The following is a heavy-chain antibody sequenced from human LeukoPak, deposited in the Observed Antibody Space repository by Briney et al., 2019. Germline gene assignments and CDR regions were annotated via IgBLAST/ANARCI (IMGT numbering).Heavy chain of an antibody. D-gene: IGHD4-17*01. CDR1: GFTFSDYY. J-gene: IGHJ3*01. CDR2: ILGGGGT. CDR3: GQDPNGNYIGAFDF. Sequence: PGGSLRLSCAASGFTFSDYYMSWIRQAPGKGLEGVSAILGGGGTFYADAVKGRFTISRDNSKNTLYLQMNSLRAEDTATYYCGQDPNGNYIGAFDFWGRGTMVTVSS. V-gene: IGHV3-23*01.